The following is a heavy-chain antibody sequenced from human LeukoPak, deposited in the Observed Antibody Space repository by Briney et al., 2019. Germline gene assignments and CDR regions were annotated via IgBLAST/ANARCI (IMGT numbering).Heavy chain of an antibody. V-gene: IGHV4-59*12. CDR2: IYDSGNT. CDR1: GGSSSSYQ. D-gene: IGHD3-16*02. J-gene: IGHJ4*02. CDR3: ARVNYDYVWGSYPLDY. Sequence: PSETLSLTCTVSGGSSSSYQWSWIRQPPGKGLEWIGYIYDSGNTNYNPSLKSRVTISVDTSKNQFSLKLSSVTAADTAVYYCARVNYDYVWGSYPLDYWGQGTLVTVSS.